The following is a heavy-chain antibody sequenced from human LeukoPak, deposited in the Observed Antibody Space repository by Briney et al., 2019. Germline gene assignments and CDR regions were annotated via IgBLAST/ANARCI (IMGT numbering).Heavy chain of an antibody. CDR3: ARGVTGIYYYYYMDV. D-gene: IGHD3-10*01. J-gene: IGHJ6*03. V-gene: IGHV1-2*02. CDR2: INPNSGDT. Sequence: ASVKVSCKASGYTFTGYYMHWVRQAPGQGLEWMGWINPNSGDTNYAQKFQGGVTMTRDTSISTAYMELSRLRSDDTAIYYCARGVTGIYYYYYMDVWGKGTTVTVSS. CDR1: GYTFTGYY.